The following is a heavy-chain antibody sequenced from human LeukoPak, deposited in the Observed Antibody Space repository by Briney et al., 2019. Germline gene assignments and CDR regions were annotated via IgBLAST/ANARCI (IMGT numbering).Heavy chain of an antibody. D-gene: IGHD6-13*01. CDR1: GFIFSPYN. Sequence: GGSLRLSCSASGFIFSPYNMNWLRQAPGKGLEWLSYISGSGTVIYYADSVKGRFTISRDNAKNSLYLQMNSLRAEDTAVYYCARGGMYTSRPKTLKFFYFYMDVWGKGTTVTVSS. V-gene: IGHV3-48*01. CDR2: ISGSGTVI. J-gene: IGHJ6*03. CDR3: ARGGMYTSRPKTLKFFYFYMDV.